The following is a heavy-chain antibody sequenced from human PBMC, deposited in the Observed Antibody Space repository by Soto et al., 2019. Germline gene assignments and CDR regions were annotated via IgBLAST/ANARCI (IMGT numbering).Heavy chain of an antibody. CDR3: ARHGYGDPTSPRIIDY. J-gene: IGHJ4*02. Sequence: EVQLVQSGAEVKKPGESLKISCKGSGYSFTSYWIGWVRQMPGKGLEWMGIIYPGDSDTRYSPSCQGQVTISADKSISTADLQWSSLKASDTAMYYCARHGYGDPTSPRIIDYWGQGTLVTVSS. CDR1: GYSFTSYW. D-gene: IGHD4-17*01. CDR2: IYPGDSDT. V-gene: IGHV5-51*01.